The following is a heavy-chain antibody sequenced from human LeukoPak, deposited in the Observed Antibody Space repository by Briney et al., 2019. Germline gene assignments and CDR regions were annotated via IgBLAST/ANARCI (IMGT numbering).Heavy chain of an antibody. CDR1: GGSVTSGDYY. D-gene: IGHD6-13*01. CDR3: AREGAATGTPRAFDL. J-gene: IGHJ3*01. CDR2: IYYSGDT. Sequence: SETLSLTCTVSGGSVTSGDYYWTWIRQQPGKGLEWIGYIYYSGDTYYNPSLKSRLTMSVDTSKSQFSLKLRSLTAADTAVYYCAREGAATGTPRAFDLWGQGTTVTVSS. V-gene: IGHV4-31*03.